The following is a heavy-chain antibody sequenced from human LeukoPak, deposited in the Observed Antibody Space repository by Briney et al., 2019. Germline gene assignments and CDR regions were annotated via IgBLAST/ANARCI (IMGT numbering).Heavy chain of an antibody. CDR1: GYTFTSHS. CDR3: ARGEWLLED. CDR2: ITTNTGNP. D-gene: IGHD3-3*01. V-gene: IGHV7-4-1*02. Sequence: ASVKVSCKASGYTFTSHSINWLRQAPGQGLEWMGWITTNTGNPTYAQGFTGRFVFSLDTSVSTAYLQISSLKAEDTAVYYCARGEWLLEDWGQGTLVTVSS. J-gene: IGHJ4*02.